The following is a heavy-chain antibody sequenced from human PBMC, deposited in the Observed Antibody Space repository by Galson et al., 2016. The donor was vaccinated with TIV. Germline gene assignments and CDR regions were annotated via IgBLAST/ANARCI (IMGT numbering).Heavy chain of an antibody. Sequence: SVKVSCKAPGYMFSSHAMHWVRQAPGQRLEWMGWINAGNGNTKHSQNFQGRVTITRDTSATTTYMELRSLRSEDMAVYYCAREAVGAVKYFDNWGQGTLVTVSS. J-gene: IGHJ4*02. CDR1: GYMFSSHA. CDR2: INAGNGNT. V-gene: IGHV1-3*01. D-gene: IGHD2/OR15-2a*01. CDR3: AREAVGAVKYFDN.